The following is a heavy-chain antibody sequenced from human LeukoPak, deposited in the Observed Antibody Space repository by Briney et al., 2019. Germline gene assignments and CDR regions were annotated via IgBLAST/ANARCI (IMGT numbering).Heavy chain of an antibody. J-gene: IGHJ3*02. CDR1: GFTFSSYD. V-gene: IGHV3-13*01. D-gene: IGHD4-17*01. CDR2: IGTAGDT. Sequence: GGSLRLSCAASGFTFSSYDMHWVRQAPGKGLEWVSAIGTAGDTYYPGSVKGRFTISRENAKNSLYLQMNSLRAEDTAVYYCARSNYGDYVRSEAFDIWGQGTMVTVSS. CDR3: ARSNYGDYVRSEAFDI.